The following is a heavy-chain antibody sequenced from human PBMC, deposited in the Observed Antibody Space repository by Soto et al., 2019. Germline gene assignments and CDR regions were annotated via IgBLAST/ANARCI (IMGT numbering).Heavy chain of an antibody. V-gene: IGHV3-15*07. J-gene: IGHJ4*02. CDR3: TTGVHPDIVGATFPIDY. CDR2: IKSKTDGGTT. Sequence: PGGSLRLSCAASGFTFSNAWMNWVRQAPGKGLEWVGRIKSKTDGGTTDYAAPVKGRFTISRDDSKNTLYLQMNSLKTEDTAVYYCTTGVHPDIVGATFPIDYWGQGTLVTVSS. CDR1: GFTFSNAW. D-gene: IGHD1-26*01.